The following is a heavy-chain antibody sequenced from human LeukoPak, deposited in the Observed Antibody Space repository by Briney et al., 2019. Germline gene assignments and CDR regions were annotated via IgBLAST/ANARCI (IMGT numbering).Heavy chain of an antibody. J-gene: IGHJ4*02. CDR1: GFVFSIYT. D-gene: IGHD2/OR15-2a*01. Sequence: GGSLRLSCSASGFVFSIYTMYWVRQAPGKGPEYVSTISGSGNGGSIYYADSVKGRFTISRDDSKSIVYLQMNGLRSEDTAVYYCVKDFGRVRGTPDSWGQGALVTVSS. CDR3: VKDFGRVRGTPDS. V-gene: IGHV3-64D*06. CDR2: ISGSGNGGSI.